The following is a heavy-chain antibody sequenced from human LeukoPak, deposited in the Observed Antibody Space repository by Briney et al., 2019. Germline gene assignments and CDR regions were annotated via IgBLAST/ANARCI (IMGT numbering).Heavy chain of an antibody. CDR2: ISTSSSSI. J-gene: IGHJ3*02. CDR3: AKDKRIFQSGDAFDI. D-gene: IGHD2-21*01. V-gene: IGHV3-48*04. CDR1: GFTFSSYT. Sequence: GGSLRLSCAASGFTFSSYTMNWVRQAPGKGLEWVSYISTSSSSIYYADSVKGRFTISRDNAKNSLYLQMNSLRAEDTALYYCAKDKRIFQSGDAFDIWGQGTMVTVSS.